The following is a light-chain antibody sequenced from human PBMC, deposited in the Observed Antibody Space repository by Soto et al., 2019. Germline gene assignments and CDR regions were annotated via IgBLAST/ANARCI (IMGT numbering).Light chain of an antibody. J-gene: IGLJ2*01. Sequence: QSALTQPPSASGSPGQTVTIPCTGTSSDVGGYNFVSWYQQHPGKAPKLMIYEVTKRPSGVPDRFSGSKSGNTASLTVSGLQAEDEADYCCSSYAGSNTVVFGGGTKLTVL. CDR2: EVT. V-gene: IGLV2-8*01. CDR1: SSDVGGYNF. CDR3: SSYAGSNTVV.